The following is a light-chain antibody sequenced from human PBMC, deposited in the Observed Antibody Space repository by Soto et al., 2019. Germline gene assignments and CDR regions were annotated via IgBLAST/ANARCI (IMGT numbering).Light chain of an antibody. V-gene: IGKV1-39*01. Sequence: DIQMTQSPSSLSASVGDRVTITCRASQSISNYLNWYQQKPGKAPNLLIYDASTLQSGVPSRFSGSGSGTDFTLTISGLDPEDFATYYCQQTYSTPPTFGQGTKVEIK. CDR3: QQTYSTPPT. J-gene: IGKJ1*01. CDR1: QSISNY. CDR2: DAS.